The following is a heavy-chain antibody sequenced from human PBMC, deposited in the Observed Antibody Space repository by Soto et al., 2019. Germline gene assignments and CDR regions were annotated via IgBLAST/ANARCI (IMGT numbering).Heavy chain of an antibody. CDR1: GYSFTSYW. D-gene: IGHD3-22*01. Sequence: GESLKISCKGSGYSFTSYWIGWVRQMPGKGLEWMGIIYPGDSDTRYSPSFQGQVTISADKSISTAYLQWSSLKASDTAMYYCARGHSADYYDSSGYLLGYWGQGTLVTV. J-gene: IGHJ4*02. CDR3: ARGHSADYYDSSGYLLGY. CDR2: IYPGDSDT. V-gene: IGHV5-51*01.